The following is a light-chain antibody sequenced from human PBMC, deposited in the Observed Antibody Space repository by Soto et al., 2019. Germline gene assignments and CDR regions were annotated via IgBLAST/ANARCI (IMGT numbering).Light chain of an antibody. CDR1: QSVSSSY. J-gene: IGKJ4*01. CDR3: QHPRTS. V-gene: IGKV3-20*01. CDR2: GAS. Sequence: EIVLTQSPGTLSLSPGERATLSCRASQSVSSSYLAWYQQKPGQPPRLLIYGASSRATGIPDRFSGSGSGTDFTLTITRLEPEDFAVYYCQHPRTSFGGGTKVEIK.